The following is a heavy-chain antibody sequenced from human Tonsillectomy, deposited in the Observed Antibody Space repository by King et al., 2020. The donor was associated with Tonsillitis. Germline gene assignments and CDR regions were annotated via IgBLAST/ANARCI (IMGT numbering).Heavy chain of an antibody. Sequence: QLQESGPGLVKPSETLSLTCTVSGGSISSYYWNWIRQPPGKGLEWIGYIYYSGSTNYNPCLKSRVTISVDTSKNQFSLKLSSVTAADTAVYYCARDKVCSGYYCAYGMDVWGQGTTVTVSS. J-gene: IGHJ6*02. CDR1: GGSISSYY. V-gene: IGHV4-59*01. CDR3: ARDKVCSGYYCAYGMDV. CDR2: IYYSGST. D-gene: IGHD3-22*01.